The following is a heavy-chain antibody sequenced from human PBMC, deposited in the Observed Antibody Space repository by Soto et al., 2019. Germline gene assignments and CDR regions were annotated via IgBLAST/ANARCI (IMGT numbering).Heavy chain of an antibody. V-gene: IGHV4-39*01. D-gene: IGHD6-19*01. CDR1: GGSISSSSYY. J-gene: IGHJ4*02. CDR2: IYYSRST. CDR3: ARRGYSSGWYFDY. Sequence: LSLTCTVSGGSISSSSYYWGWIRQPPGKGLEWIGSIYYSRSTYYNPSLKSRVTISVDTSKNQFSLKLSSVTAADTAVYYCARRGYSSGWYFDYWGQGTLVTVSS.